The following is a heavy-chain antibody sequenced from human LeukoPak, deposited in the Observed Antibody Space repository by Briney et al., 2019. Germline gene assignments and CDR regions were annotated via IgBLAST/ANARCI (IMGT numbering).Heavy chain of an antibody. J-gene: IGHJ5*02. CDR1: GGSISSSSYY. Sequence: SETLSLTCTVSGGSISSSSYYWGWIRQPPGKGLEWIGSIYYSGSTYYNPSLKSRVTMSVDTSKNHFSLELTSVTAADTAVYYCARASGWRFDPWGHGTLVIVSS. CDR2: IYYSGST. V-gene: IGHV4-39*07. CDR3: ARASGWRFDP. D-gene: IGHD6-19*01.